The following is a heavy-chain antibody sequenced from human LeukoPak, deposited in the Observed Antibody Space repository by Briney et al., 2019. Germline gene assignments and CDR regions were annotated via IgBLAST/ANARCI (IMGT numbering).Heavy chain of an antibody. CDR3: ARFYCSSTSCYHGWFDP. Sequence: GGSLRLSWAASGFTFSSYSMNWVRQAPGKGLEWVSSISSSSSYIYYADSVKGRFTISRDNAKNSLYLQMNSLRAEDTAVYYCARFYCSSTSCYHGWFDPWGQGTLVTVSS. J-gene: IGHJ5*02. V-gene: IGHV3-21*01. CDR2: ISSSSSYI. CDR1: GFTFSSYS. D-gene: IGHD2-2*01.